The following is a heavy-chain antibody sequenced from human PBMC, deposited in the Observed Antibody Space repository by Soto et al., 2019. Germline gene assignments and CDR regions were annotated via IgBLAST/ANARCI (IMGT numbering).Heavy chain of an antibody. CDR1: GGTFSSYA. Sequence: SVKVSCKASGGTFSSYAISWVRQAPGQGLEWMGGIIPIFGTANYAQKFQGRVTITADESTSTAYMELSSLRSEDTTVYYCASDSSSWLRFDYWGQGTLVTVSS. CDR3: ASDSSSWLRFDY. CDR2: IIPIFGTA. V-gene: IGHV1-69*13. J-gene: IGHJ4*02. D-gene: IGHD6-13*01.